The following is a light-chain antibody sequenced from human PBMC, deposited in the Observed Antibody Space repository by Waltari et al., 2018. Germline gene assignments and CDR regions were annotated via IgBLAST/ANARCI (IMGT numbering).Light chain of an antibody. CDR2: WAS. J-gene: IGKJ1*01. V-gene: IGKV4-1*01. CDR1: QSVFYRSDNKNY. CDR3: QQYYRSRT. Sequence: DILITQSTDSLPVSLRGRVPIDRKASQSVFYRSDNKNYLAWYHHKPGQPPKLLFYWASTRESGVPDRFSASGSGTDFTLTINNLQAEDVAVYYCQQYYRSRTFGQGTKVEIK.